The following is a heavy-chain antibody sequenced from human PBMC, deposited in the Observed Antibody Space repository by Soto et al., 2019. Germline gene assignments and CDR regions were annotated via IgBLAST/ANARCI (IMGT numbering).Heavy chain of an antibody. J-gene: IGHJ4*02. CDR2: ITSDTKTI. V-gene: IGHV3-48*02. D-gene: IGHD6-19*01. CDR3: ARSVEGHFDY. Sequence: EVQLVESGGALVQPGGSLRLSCAAAGFEFSIYRMYWVRQAPGKGLEWSAYITSDTKTIKYGDSVKGRFTISRDNAKNSVYLQMNDLSDEDTAEYYCARSVEGHFDYWGQGTVVTVSS. CDR1: GFEFSIYR.